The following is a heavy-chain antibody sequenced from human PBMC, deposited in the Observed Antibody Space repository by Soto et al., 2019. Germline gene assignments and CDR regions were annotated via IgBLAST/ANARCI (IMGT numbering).Heavy chain of an antibody. J-gene: IGHJ6*02. Sequence: QVQLVQSGAEVQKPGSSVKVSCKASGGTFSSSAISWVRQAPGQGLEWMGGIIPIFGTANYAQKFQGSVTITADASAYTAYMELSSLTSEDTAIYFCAREGQWLVRLGGVQYHGMDVWGQGTTVTVSS. V-gene: IGHV1-69*01. CDR1: GGTFSSSA. CDR2: IIPIFGTA. CDR3: AREGQWLVRLGGVQYHGMDV. D-gene: IGHD6-19*01.